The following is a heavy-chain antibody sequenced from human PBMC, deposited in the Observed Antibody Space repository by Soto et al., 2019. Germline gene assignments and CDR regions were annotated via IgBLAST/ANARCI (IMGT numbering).Heavy chain of an antibody. V-gene: IGHV1-2*02. CDR3: ARSGYCSSTSCYTDSYYGMDV. D-gene: IGHD2-2*02. CDR1: GYTFTGYY. J-gene: IGHJ6*02. CDR2: INPNSGST. Sequence: ASVQVSCQASGYTFTGYYMHWVGQAAGQGLEGMGWINPNSGSTNYAQKFQGRVTMTRDTSISTAYMELSRLRSDDTAVYYCARSGYCSSTSCYTDSYYGMDVWGQGTTVTVSS.